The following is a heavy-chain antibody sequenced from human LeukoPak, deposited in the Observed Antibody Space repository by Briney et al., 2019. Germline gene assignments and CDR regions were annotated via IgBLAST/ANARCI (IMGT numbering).Heavy chain of an antibody. CDR1: GDSISSFY. J-gene: IGHJ4*02. CDR3: ASHSGYDYFAY. CDR2: IYYSGST. D-gene: IGHD5-12*01. V-gene: IGHV4-59*01. Sequence: SETLSLTCTVSGDSISSFYWSWIRQPPGKGLEWIGYIYYSGSTNYNPSLKSRVTISVDTSKNQFSLKLSSVTAADTAVYYCASHSGYDYFAYWGQGTLVTVSS.